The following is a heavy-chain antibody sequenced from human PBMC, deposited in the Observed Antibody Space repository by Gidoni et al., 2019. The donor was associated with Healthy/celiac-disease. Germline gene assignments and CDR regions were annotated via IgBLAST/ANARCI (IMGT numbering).Heavy chain of an antibody. V-gene: IGHV3-21*01. CDR2: ISSSSSYI. D-gene: IGHD5-12*01. CDR3: ARDQLEMATIPAYYYGMDV. Sequence: EVQLVESGGGLVKPGGSLRLSCAASGFTFSSYSMNWVRQAPGKGLEWVSSISSSSSYIYYADSVKGRFTISRDNAKNSLYLQMNSLRAEDTAVYYCARDQLEMATIPAYYYGMDVWGQGTTVTVSS. J-gene: IGHJ6*02. CDR1: GFTFSSYS.